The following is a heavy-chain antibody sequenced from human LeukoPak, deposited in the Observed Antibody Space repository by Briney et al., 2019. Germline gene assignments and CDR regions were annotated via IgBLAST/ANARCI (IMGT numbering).Heavy chain of an antibody. CDR3: AKHSWWSGYFYFLPFDY. CDR2: ISYDGSNK. D-gene: IGHD3-3*01. J-gene: IGHJ4*02. CDR1: GFTFSNYG. Sequence: GGSLRLSCAASGFTFSNYGMHWVRQAPGKGLEWVAIISYDGSNKYYADSVKGRFTISRDNSKNTLYLQMNSLRVEDTAVYYCAKHSWWSGYFYFLPFDYWGQGTLVTVSS. V-gene: IGHV3-30*18.